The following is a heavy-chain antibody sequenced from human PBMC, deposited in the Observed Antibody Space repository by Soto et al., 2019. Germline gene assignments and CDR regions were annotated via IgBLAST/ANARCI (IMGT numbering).Heavy chain of an antibody. J-gene: IGHJ6*02. D-gene: IGHD1-26*01. CDR1: GGSFSGYY. CDR3: ARGRGGSKYYYYGMDV. Sequence: SLTCAVYGGSFSGYYWSWIRQPPGKGLEWIGEINHSGSTNYNPSLKSRVTISVDTSKNQFSLKLSSVTDADTAVYYSARGRGGSKYYYYGMDVWGQGTLVTVSS. CDR2: INHSGST. V-gene: IGHV4-34*01.